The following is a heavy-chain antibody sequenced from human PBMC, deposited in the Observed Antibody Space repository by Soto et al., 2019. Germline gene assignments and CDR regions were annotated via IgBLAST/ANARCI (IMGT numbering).Heavy chain of an antibody. J-gene: IGHJ5*02. V-gene: IGHV1-69*02. CDR3: ARLPCNGYGRSWFDP. D-gene: IGHD5-12*01. Sequence: ASVKVSCKASGGTFSSYTISWVRQAPGQGLEWMGRIIPILGIANYAQKFQGRVTITADKSTSTAYMELSSLRSEDTAVYYCARLPCNGYGRSWFDPWXQGXLVXVSS. CDR2: IIPILGIA. CDR1: GGTFSSYT.